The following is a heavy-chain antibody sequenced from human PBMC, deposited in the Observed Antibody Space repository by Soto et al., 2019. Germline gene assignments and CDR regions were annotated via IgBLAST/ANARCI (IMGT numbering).Heavy chain of an antibody. CDR2: ISGSGGST. D-gene: IGHD6-19*01. Sequence: PGGSLRLSCAASGFTFSSYAMSWVRQAPGKGLEWVSAISGSGGSTYYADSVKGRFTISRDNAKNSLYLQMNSLRAEDTAVYYCARVGAVAGADYYYYGMDVWGQGTTVTVSS. CDR3: ARVGAVAGADYYYYGMDV. J-gene: IGHJ6*02. CDR1: GFTFSSYA. V-gene: IGHV3-23*01.